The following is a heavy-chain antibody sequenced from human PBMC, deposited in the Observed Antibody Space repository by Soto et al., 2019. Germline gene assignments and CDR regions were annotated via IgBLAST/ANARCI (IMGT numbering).Heavy chain of an antibody. CDR1: GGSISSSHYY. CDR3: ARHQYSSGWYDY. J-gene: IGHJ4*02. D-gene: IGHD6-19*01. V-gene: IGHV4-39*01. Sequence: PSETLSLTCIVSGGSISSSHYYWGWIRQPPGKGLEWIGSIYYTGSTYYNRSLESRVTMSVDTSKNQFYLKLGSVTATDMAVYYCARHQYSSGWYDYWGQGILVTVSS. CDR2: IYYTGST.